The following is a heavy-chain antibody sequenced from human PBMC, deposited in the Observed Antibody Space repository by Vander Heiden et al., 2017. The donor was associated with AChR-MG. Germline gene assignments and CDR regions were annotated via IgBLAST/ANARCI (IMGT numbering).Heavy chain of an antibody. CDR1: GFTFSSYA. CDR2: ISGSGGST. J-gene: IGHJ4*02. Sequence: EVQLLESGGGLVQPGGSLRLSCAASGFTFSSYAMSWVRRAPGKGLGWVSAISGSGGSTYYADSVKGRFTISRDNSKNTLYLQMNSLRAEDTAVYYCAKSSPPVVVTAIVDYWGQGTLVTVSS. D-gene: IGHD2-21*02. CDR3: AKSSPPVVVTAIVDY. V-gene: IGHV3-23*01.